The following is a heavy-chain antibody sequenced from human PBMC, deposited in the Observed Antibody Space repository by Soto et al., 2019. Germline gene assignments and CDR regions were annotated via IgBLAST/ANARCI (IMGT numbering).Heavy chain of an antibody. J-gene: IGHJ6*02. V-gene: IGHV3-30-3*01. CDR3: ARPIAAIAARRHYYGMDV. Sequence: QVQLVESGGGVVQPGRSLRLSCAASGFTFSSYAMHWVRQAPGKVLEWVAVISYDGSNKYYADSVKGRFTISRDNSKNTLYLQSHRLRAEDTAVYYCARPIAAIAARRHYYGMDVWGQGTTVTVSS. CDR1: GFTFSSYA. CDR2: ISYDGSNK. D-gene: IGHD6-6*01.